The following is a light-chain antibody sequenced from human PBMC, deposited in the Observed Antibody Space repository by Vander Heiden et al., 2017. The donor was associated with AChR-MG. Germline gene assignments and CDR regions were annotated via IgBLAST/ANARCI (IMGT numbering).Light chain of an antibody. Sequence: EIVLTQSPGTLSLSPGERATLSCRASQSVSSSYLAWYQQKPGQAPRLLIYDASSRATGIPDRFSGSGSGTDFTLTISGLEPEDFAVYYCQHYVGSLGATFGQGTKVEIK. CDR3: QHYVGSLGAT. CDR2: DAS. J-gene: IGKJ1*01. V-gene: IGKV3-20*01. CDR1: QSVSSSY.